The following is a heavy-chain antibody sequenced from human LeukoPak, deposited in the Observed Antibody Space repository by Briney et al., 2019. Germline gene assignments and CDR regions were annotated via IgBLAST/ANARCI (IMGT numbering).Heavy chain of an antibody. D-gene: IGHD6-19*01. CDR1: GYTFTSYG. J-gene: IGHJ4*02. V-gene: IGHV1-18*01. CDR3: ASWSSGWYYFDY. CDR2: ISAYNGNT. Sequence: GASVKVSCKASGYTFTSYGISWVRQAPGQGLERMGWISAYNGNTNYAQKLQGRVTMTTDTSTSTAYMELRSLRSDDTAVYYCASWSSGWYYFDYWGQGTLVTVSS.